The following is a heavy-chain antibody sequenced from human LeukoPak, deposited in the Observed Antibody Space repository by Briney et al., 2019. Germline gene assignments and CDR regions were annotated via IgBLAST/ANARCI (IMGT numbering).Heavy chain of an antibody. V-gene: IGHV4-34*01. CDR2: INHSGST. J-gene: IGHJ4*02. Sequence: SETLSLTCAVYGGSFSGYYWSWIRQPPGKGLEWIGEINHSGSTNYNPSLKSRVTISVDTSKNQFSLKLSSVTAADTAVYYCARGIAVAGKVDYWGQGTLVTVSS. D-gene: IGHD6-19*01. CDR1: GGSFSGYY. CDR3: ARGIAVAGKVDY.